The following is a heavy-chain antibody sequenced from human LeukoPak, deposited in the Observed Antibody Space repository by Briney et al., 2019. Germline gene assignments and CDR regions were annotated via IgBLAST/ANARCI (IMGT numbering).Heavy chain of an antibody. V-gene: IGHV1-2*06. J-gene: IGHJ6*03. CDR3: ARSAVHSGWYSYYYYMDV. CDR1: GYTFTGYY. CDR2: INPNSGGT. D-gene: IGHD6-19*01. Sequence: GASVKVSCKASGYTFTGYYMHWVRQAPGQGLEWMGRINPNSGGTNYAQKFQGRVTMTRNTSISTAYMELSSLRSEDTAVYYCARSAVHSGWYSYYYYMDVWGKGTTVTVSS.